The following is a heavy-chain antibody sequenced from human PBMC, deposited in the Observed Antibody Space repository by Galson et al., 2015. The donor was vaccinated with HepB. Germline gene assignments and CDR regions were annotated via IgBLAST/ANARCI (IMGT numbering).Heavy chain of an antibody. D-gene: IGHD2/OR15-2a*01. CDR1: GGSISSSSYY. Sequence: SETLSLTCTVSGGSISSSSYYRGWIRQPPGKGLEWIGSIYYSGSTYYNPSLKSRVTISVDTSKNQFSLKLSSVTAADTAVYYCARRFFGGNWSDPWGQGTLVTVSS. CDR2: IYYSGST. CDR3: ARRFFGGNWSDP. V-gene: IGHV4-39*01. J-gene: IGHJ5*02.